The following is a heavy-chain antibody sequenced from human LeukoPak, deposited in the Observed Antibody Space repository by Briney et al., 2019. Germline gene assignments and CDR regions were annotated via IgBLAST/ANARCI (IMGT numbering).Heavy chain of an antibody. J-gene: IGHJ4*02. CDR1: GGXXXXXX. CDR2: INHSGST. Sequence: SETLSLTCAXXGGXXXXXXWXXXRQXPXXXXXXIGEINHSGSTNYNPSLKSRVTISVDTSKNQFSPRLSSVTAADTAVYYCARGVRGYDPRAVWGQGTLVTVSS. V-gene: IGHV4-34*01. CDR3: ARGVRGYDPRAV. D-gene: IGHD5-12*01.